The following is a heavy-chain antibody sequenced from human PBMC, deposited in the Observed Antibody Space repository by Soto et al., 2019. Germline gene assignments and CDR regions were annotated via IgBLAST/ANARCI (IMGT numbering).Heavy chain of an antibody. CDR2: IYYSGST. CDR1: GDSVSSRKYY. V-gene: IGHV4-61*01. D-gene: IGHD6-6*01. J-gene: IGHJ4*02. Sequence: PSETLSLTCTVSGDSVSSRKYYWSWIRQPPGKGLEWIGYIYYSGSTNYNPSLKSRVTISVDTSKNQFSLKLSSVTAADTAVYNCARTLIAARAPFDYWGQGTLVTVS. CDR3: ARTLIAARAPFDY.